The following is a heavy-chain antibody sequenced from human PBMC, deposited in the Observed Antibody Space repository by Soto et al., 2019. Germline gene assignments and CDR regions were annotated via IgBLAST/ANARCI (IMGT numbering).Heavy chain of an antibody. Sequence: PWGSLRVSCGSSGLHVAVSYMSWVRQAPGKGLEWASVIYNDGTTYYSQSVEGRFTIFRDTPKNTLYLQMDRLRDEDTAVYYCVRPLPSGQTHARDVWGQGTPVTVSS. J-gene: IGHJ6*01. D-gene: IGHD3-10*01. CDR2: IYNDGTT. CDR1: GLHVAVSY. V-gene: IGHV3-53*01. CDR3: VRPLPSGQTHARDV.